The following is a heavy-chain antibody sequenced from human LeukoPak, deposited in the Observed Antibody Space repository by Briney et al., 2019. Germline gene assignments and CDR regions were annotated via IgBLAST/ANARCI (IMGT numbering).Heavy chain of an antibody. CDR2: IIPIFGTA. CDR1: GGTFSSYA. D-gene: IGHD3-22*01. V-gene: IGHV1-69*06. CDR3: ASPPSDYYDSSGYLDY. Sequence: ASVKVSCKASGGTFSSYAISWVRQPPGKGLEWMERIIPIFGTANYAQKFQGRVTITEDKSTSTAYMELSSLRSEDTAVYYCASPPSDYYDSSGYLDYWGQGTLVTVSS. J-gene: IGHJ4*02.